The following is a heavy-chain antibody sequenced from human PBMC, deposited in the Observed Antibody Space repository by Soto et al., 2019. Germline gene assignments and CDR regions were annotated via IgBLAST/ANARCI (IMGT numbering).Heavy chain of an antibody. Sequence: EVQLLESGGGLVQPGGSLRLFCTASGFTFYSYAMNWVRQAPGKGLEWVSGITGSAGGTYYADSVKGRFTISRDNSKNTLYLQMNSLRVEDTAVYYCAKDKGWLRVDYWGQGTLVTVSS. CDR1: GFTFYSYA. CDR2: ITGSAGGT. CDR3: AKDKGWLRVDY. D-gene: IGHD5-12*01. V-gene: IGHV3-23*01. J-gene: IGHJ4*02.